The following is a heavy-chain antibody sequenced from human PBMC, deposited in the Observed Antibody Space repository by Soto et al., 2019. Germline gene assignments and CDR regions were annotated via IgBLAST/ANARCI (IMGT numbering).Heavy chain of an antibody. CDR2: VYYSGIT. D-gene: IGHD1-26*01. V-gene: IGHV4-61*01. CDR1: GGSVSSQTHF. CDR3: AREDMSGTYYFDS. J-gene: IGHJ4*02. Sequence: LSLTCSVSGGSVSSQTHFWSWIRQAPGKGLEWIGYVYYSGITNSNPSLKGRVTISADTSNNQIFLSLTSVTAADTAVYYCAREDMSGTYYFDSWGQGILVTVSS.